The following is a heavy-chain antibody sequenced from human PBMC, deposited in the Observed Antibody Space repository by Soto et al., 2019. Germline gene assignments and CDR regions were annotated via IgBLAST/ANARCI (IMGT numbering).Heavy chain of an antibody. J-gene: IGHJ4*02. CDR3: AREPFVGFGESDNFDY. CDR1: GFTFSSYG. CDR2: IWYDGSNK. V-gene: IGHV3-33*01. D-gene: IGHD3-10*01. Sequence: QVQLVESGGGVVQPGRSLRLSCAASGFTFSSYGMHWVRQAPGKGLEWVAVIWYDGSNKYYADSVKGRFTISRDNSKNTLYLQMNSLRAEDTAVYYCAREPFVGFGESDNFDYWGQGTLVTVSS.